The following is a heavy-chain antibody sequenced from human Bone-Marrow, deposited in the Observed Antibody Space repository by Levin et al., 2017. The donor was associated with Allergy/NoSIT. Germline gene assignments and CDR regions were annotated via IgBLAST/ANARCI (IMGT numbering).Heavy chain of an antibody. CDR3: ARQSYGPEY. CDR2: IYGGGAT. V-gene: IGHV3-66*04. CDR1: GFTVSNSY. D-gene: IGHD2-21*01. J-gene: IGHJ4*02. Sequence: AGGSLRLSCAASGFTVSNSYMSWVRQAPGKGLEWVSIIYGGGATHYADSVKGRFTISRDNSKNKLYLKMNSLRAEDTALYYCARQSYGPEYWGQGTLVIVSS.